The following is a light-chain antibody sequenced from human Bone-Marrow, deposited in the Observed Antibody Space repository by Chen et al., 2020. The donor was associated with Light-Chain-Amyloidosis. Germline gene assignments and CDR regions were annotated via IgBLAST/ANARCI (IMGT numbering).Light chain of an antibody. Sequence: SYVLTQPPSVSVAPGETATLTCGGNKIGIKRVHWYHQKPGQAPVLVVYYDTERPSGIPVRFSGSNSGNTAPLTISRVEAGDEADYYCQVWDGLLDHVVFGGGTRLTVL. J-gene: IGLJ2*01. CDR1: KIGIKR. CDR2: YDT. CDR3: QVWDGLLDHVV. V-gene: IGLV3-21*04.